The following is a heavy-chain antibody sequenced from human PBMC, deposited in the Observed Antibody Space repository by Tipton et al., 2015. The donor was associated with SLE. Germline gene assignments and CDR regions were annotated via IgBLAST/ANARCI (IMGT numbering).Heavy chain of an antibody. D-gene: IGHD2-8*02. V-gene: IGHV4-59*01. J-gene: IGHJ4*02. CDR1: GGSMSGYY. CDR2: MYYSGTT. Sequence: LRLSCTVSGGSMSGYYWSWIRQSPGKGLEWIGFMYYSGTTNYNPSLKSRVTISIDTSKKQLSLKLRSVTAADTAVYYCAREGVCIGGVCYDSWGQGTLVTVSS. CDR3: AREGVCIGGVCYDS.